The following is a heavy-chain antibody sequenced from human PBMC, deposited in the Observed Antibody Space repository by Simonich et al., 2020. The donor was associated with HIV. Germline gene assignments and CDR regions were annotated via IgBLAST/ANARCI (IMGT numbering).Heavy chain of an antibody. V-gene: IGHV1-69-2*01. CDR2: ADPRDGES. CDR3: ATGPMSIVGAVDY. CDR1: GYTFTDYY. J-gene: IGHJ4*02. D-gene: IGHD1-26*01. Sequence: EVQLVQSGAEVKKPGATVKISCKVSGYTFTDYYMHWVQQAPGKGLEWRGLADPRDGESIYAEKFQGRVTRTADTSTDTAYMELSSLRSDDTAVYYCATGPMSIVGAVDYWGQGTLVTVSS.